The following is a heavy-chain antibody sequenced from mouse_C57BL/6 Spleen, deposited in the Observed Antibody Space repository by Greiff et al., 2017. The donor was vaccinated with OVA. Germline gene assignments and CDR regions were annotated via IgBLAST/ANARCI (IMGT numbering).Heavy chain of an antibody. CDR3: ARSMVTTGYAMDY. V-gene: IGHV1-66*01. Sequence: VQLQQSGPELVKPGASVKISCKASGYSFTSYYIHWVKQRPGQGLEWIGWIYPGSGNTQYNEKFKGKATLTADTSSSTAYMQLSSLTSEDSAVYYCARSMVTTGYAMDYWGQGTSVTVSS. J-gene: IGHJ4*01. CDR1: GYSFTSYY. D-gene: IGHD2-2*01. CDR2: IYPGSGNT.